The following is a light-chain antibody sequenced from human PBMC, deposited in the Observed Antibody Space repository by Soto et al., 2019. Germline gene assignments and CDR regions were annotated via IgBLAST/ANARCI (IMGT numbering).Light chain of an antibody. CDR2: GAS. V-gene: IGKV3-20*01. Sequence: EIVLTQSPGTLSLSPGESATLSCRASQSVSSDYLTWYQQKPGQAPRLLIYGASSRATDIPDRFSGSGSGTDFALTISRLEPEDFAVYYCQQYVGSLWTFGQGTKVDIK. J-gene: IGKJ1*01. CDR3: QQYVGSLWT. CDR1: QSVSSDY.